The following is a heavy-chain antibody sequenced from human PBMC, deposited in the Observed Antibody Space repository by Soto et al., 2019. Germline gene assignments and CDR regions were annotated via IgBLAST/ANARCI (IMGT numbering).Heavy chain of an antibody. V-gene: IGHV4-31*03. CDR1: GGSISSGGYY. CDR3: ARAPEYSGYRFAL. CDR2: IYYSGST. D-gene: IGHD5-12*01. J-gene: IGHJ2*01. Sequence: QVQLQESGPGLVKPSQTLSLTCTVSGGSISSGGYYWSWIRQHPGKGLEWIGYIYYSGSTYYNPSLKSRGNISVDTSKNQFTLKLSSVTAAETAVYYCARAPEYSGYRFALWGRGTLVTVSS.